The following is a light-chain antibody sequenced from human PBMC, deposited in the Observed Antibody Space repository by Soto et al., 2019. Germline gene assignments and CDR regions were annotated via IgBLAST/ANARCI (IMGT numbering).Light chain of an antibody. CDR2: GAS. CDR1: QSVSSSY. V-gene: IGKV3-20*01. CDR3: QQYGSSPLT. J-gene: IGKJ4*01. Sequence: ENVLTQSPGTLSLSPGERATLSCRASQSVSSSYLAWYQQKPGQAPRLLINGASSRATGIPDRFSGSGSETDFTLTISRLEPEDFAVYYCQQYGSSPLTYGGGTKVEIK.